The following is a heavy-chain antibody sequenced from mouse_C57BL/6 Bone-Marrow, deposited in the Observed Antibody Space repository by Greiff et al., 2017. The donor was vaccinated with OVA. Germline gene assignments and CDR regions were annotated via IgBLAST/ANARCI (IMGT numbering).Heavy chain of an antibody. V-gene: IGHV1-72*01. D-gene: IGHD1-1*01. CDR2: IDRNSGGT. J-gene: IGHJ4*01. CDR1: GYTFTSYW. Sequence: VQLQQPGAELVKPGASVKLSCKASGYTFTSYWMHWVKQRPGRGLEWIGRIDRNSGGTKYNEKFKSKATLTVDKPSSTAYMQLSSLTSEDSAVYYGARRGWYYYDYAMDYWGQGTSVTVSS. CDR3: ARRGWYYYDYAMDY.